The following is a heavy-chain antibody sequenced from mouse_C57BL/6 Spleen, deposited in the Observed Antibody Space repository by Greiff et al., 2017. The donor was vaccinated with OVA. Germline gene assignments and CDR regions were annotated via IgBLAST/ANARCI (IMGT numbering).Heavy chain of an antibody. J-gene: IGHJ3*01. CDR1: GYAFSSSW. CDR2: IYPGDGDT. CDR3: ASYYSNYGAWFAY. D-gene: IGHD2-5*01. Sequence: VKLVESGPELVKPGASVKISCKASGYAFSSSWMNWVKQRPGKGLEWIGRIYPGDGDTNYNGKFKGKATLTADKSSSTAYMQLSSLTSEDSAVYFCASYYSNYGAWFAYWGQGTLVTVSA. V-gene: IGHV1-82*01.